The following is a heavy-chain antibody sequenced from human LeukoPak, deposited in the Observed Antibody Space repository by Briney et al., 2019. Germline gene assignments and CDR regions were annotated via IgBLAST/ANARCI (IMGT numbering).Heavy chain of an antibody. J-gene: IGHJ4*02. CDR2: IIPIFGTA. Sequence: GSSVKVSCKASGGTFSSYAISWVRQAPGQGLEWMGGIIPIFGTANYAQKFQGRVTITTDESTSTAYMELSSLRSEDTAVSYCALGGFGELILRYWGQGTLVTVSS. CDR1: GGTFSSYA. V-gene: IGHV1-69*05. D-gene: IGHD3-10*01. CDR3: ALGGFGELILRY.